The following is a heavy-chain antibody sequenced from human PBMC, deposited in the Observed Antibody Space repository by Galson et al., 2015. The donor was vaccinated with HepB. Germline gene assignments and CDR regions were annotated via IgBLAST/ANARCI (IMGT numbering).Heavy chain of an antibody. V-gene: IGHV1-18*01. J-gene: IGHJ4*02. CDR2: ISAYNGNT. CDR1: GYTFTSYG. Sequence: SVKVSCKASGYTFTSYGISWVRQAPGQGLEWMGWISAYNGNTNYAQKLQGRVTMTTDTSTCTAYMELRSLRSDDTAVYYCARDAVGLRYFDWLLYFDYWGQGTLVTVSS. CDR3: ARDAVGLRYFDWLLYFDY. D-gene: IGHD3-9*01.